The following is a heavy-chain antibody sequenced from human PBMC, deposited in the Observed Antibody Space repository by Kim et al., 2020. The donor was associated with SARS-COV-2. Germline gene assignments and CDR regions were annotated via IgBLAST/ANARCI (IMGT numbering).Heavy chain of an antibody. CDR2: IYYSGST. CDR3: ARRYLGYCSGGSCYSAFDI. Sequence: SETLSLTCTVSGGSISSYYWSWIRQPPGKGLEWIGYIYYSGSTNYNPSLKSRVTISVDTSKNQFSLKLSSVTSADTAVYYCARRYLGYCSGGSCYSAFDIWPRNNGHRIF. V-gene: IGHV4-59*08. CDR1: GGSISSYY. J-gene: IGHJ3*02. D-gene: IGHD2-15*01.